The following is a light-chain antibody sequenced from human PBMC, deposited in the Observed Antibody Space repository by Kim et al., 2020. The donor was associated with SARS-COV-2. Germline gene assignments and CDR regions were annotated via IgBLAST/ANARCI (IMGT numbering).Light chain of an antibody. CDR1: HSVSSSY. J-gene: IGKJ4*01. Sequence: LSPGDRASPTCRASHSVSSSYLAGYQQKPGQAPRMLIYGASSRATGIPDRFSGSGSRTDFTLTISRLEPEDVAVYYCQQYGSSPLTFGGGTKLEI. V-gene: IGKV3-20*01. CDR2: GAS. CDR3: QQYGSSPLT.